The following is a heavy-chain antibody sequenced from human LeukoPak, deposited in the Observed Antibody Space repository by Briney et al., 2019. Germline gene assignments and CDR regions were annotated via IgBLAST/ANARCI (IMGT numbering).Heavy chain of an antibody. Sequence: GGSLRLSCAASGFTFSSYWMHWVRQAPGKGLEWVSIISGSGGSTSYADSVKGRFTISRDNSKNTLYLQMNSLRAEDTALYYCAKPYSGTILTGWFDPWGQGTLVTVSS. CDR1: GFTFSSYW. CDR2: ISGSGGST. D-gene: IGHD3-9*01. V-gene: IGHV3-23*01. CDR3: AKPYSGTILTGWFDP. J-gene: IGHJ5*02.